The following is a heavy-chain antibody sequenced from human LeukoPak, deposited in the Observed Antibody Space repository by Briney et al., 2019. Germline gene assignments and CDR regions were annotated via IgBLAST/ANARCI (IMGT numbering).Heavy chain of an antibody. J-gene: IGHJ6*03. CDR1: GGSISSGNYH. Sequence: SSETLSLTCTVSGGSISSGNYHWSWIRQPPGKGLEWIGYIYYSGNTYYNPSLKSRVTISVDTSKNQFSLKLRSLTAADTAVYYYARDREAYGSGLHYYYYMDVWGKGTTVTVSS. CDR3: ARDREAYGSGLHYYYYMDV. D-gene: IGHD3-10*01. CDR2: IYYSGNT. V-gene: IGHV4-30-4*08.